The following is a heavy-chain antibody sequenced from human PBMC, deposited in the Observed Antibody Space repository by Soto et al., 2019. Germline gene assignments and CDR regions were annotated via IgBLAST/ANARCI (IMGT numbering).Heavy chain of an antibody. Sequence: QVQLVQSGAEVKKPGSSVKVSCTASGSPFSSYAINWVRQAPGQGLEWMGVITPMFGAPHYAQNFKGRITITADKSTNTAYMELSSLTSGDTAVYFCARLFTGRWFDPWGQGTLVTVSS. CDR1: GSPFSSYA. J-gene: IGHJ5*02. V-gene: IGHV1-69*06. CDR3: ARLFTGRWFDP. CDR2: ITPMFGAP. D-gene: IGHD3-10*02.